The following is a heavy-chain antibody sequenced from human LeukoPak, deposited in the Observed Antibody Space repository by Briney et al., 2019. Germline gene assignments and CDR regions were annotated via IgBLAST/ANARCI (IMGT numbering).Heavy chain of an antibody. D-gene: IGHD3-9*01. J-gene: IGHJ6*02. CDR1: GGSISSSNW. Sequence: SGTLSLTCAVSGGSISSSNWWSWVRQPPGKGLEWIGEIYHSGSTNYNPSLKSRVTISVDKSKNQFSLKLSSVTAADTAVYYCARSILTDYHYYGLDVWGQGTTVSVSS. CDR3: ARSILTDYHYYGLDV. CDR2: IYHSGST. V-gene: IGHV4-4*02.